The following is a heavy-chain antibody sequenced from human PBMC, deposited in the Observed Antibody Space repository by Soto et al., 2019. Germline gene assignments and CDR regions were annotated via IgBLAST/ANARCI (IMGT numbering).Heavy chain of an antibody. V-gene: IGHV3-48*03. CDR3: ARDGLDRDSGWAYYYYGMDV. D-gene: IGHD6-19*01. CDR1: GFTFSSYE. J-gene: IGHJ6*02. CDR2: ISSSGSTI. Sequence: PGGSLRLSCAASGFTFSSYEMNWVRQAPGKGLEWVSYISSSGSTIYYADSVKGRFTISGDNAKNSLYLQMNSLRAEDTAVYYCARDGLDRDSGWAYYYYGMDVWGQGTTVTVSS.